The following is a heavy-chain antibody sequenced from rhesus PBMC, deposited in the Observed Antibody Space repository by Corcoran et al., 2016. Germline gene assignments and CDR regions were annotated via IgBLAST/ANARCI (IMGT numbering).Heavy chain of an antibody. V-gene: IGHV1S2*01. CDR2: INPYNGNT. J-gene: IGHJ2*01. D-gene: IGHD3-34*01. Sequence: QVQLVQSGAEVKKPGSSVKVSCKASGYTFTDYYMHWVRQAPRQGLEWMGCINPYNGNTKYAQKFQGRVTMTRDTSTSTAYMELSSLRSEDTAVYYCASSDWGDYADWYFDLWGPGTPITISS. CDR1: GYTFTDYY. CDR3: ASSDWGDYADWYFDL.